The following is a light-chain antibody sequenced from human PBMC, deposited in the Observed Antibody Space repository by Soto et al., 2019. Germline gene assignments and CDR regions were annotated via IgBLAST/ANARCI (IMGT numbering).Light chain of an antibody. V-gene: IGLV2-14*01. CDR3: SSYTSSSTLGV. CDR2: DVS. Sequence: QSVLTQPASVSGSPGQSITISCTGTSSDVGGYNYVSWYRQHPGKAPKLMIYDVSNRPSGVSSRFSGSKSGNTASLTISGLQAEDEADYYCSSYTSSSTLGVFGTGTKVTVL. CDR1: SSDVGGYNY. J-gene: IGLJ1*01.